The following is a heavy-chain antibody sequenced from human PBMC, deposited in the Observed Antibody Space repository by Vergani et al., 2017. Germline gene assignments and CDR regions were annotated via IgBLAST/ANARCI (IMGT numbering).Heavy chain of an antibody. J-gene: IGHJ6*02. Sequence: QVQLVQSGSELKKPGASVKVSCKASGYTSTSYAMNWLRQAPGQGLEWMGWINTNTGNPTYAQGFTGRFVFSLDTSVSTAYLQISSLKAEDTAVYYCARTKSRDGYNSPYYYYGMDVWGQGTTVTVSS. CDR3: ARTKSRDGYNSPYYYYGMDV. D-gene: IGHD5-24*01. CDR1: GYTSTSYA. V-gene: IGHV7-4-1*02. CDR2: INTNTGNP.